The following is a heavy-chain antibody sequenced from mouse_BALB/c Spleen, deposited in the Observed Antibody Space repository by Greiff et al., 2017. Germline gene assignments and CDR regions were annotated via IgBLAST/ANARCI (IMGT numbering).Heavy chain of an antibody. CDR1: GFTFSSYG. J-gene: IGHJ1*01. CDR2: ISSGGSYT. CDR3: ARGTKYGNYGWYFDV. D-gene: IGHD2-10*02. V-gene: IGHV5-6*02. Sequence: DVMLVESGGDLVKPGGSLKLSCAASGFTFSSYGMSWVRQPPDKRLEWVATISSGGSYTYYPDSVKGRFTISRDNAKNTLYLQMSSLKSEDTAMYYCARGTKYGNYGWYFDVWGAGTTVTVSS.